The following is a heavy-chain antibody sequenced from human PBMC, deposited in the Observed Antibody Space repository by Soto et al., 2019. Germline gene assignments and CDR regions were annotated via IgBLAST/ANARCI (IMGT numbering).Heavy chain of an antibody. Sequence: HHGGSLRLSCAASAFRFNSFAMNWVRQAPGKGLEWISFISVSGDSTCYADSVKGRFTITRDNAKNSLYLEMNSLRDEDTAVYYCASHYEMWSGYLSPVDYWGQGTLVTVSS. CDR1: AFRFNSFA. CDR2: ISVSGDST. CDR3: ASHYEMWSGYLSPVDY. V-gene: IGHV3-48*03. D-gene: IGHD3-3*01. J-gene: IGHJ4*02.